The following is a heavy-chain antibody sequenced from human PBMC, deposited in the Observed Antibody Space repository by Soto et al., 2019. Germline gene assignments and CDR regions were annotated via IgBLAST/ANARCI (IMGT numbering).Heavy chain of an antibody. Sequence: ASVKVSCKXSGYTFTSYYMHWVRQAPGQGLEWMGIINPSGGSTSYAQKFQGRVTMTRDTSTSTVYMELSSLRSEDTAVYYCASGAYYYDSSGYPLDYWGQGTLVTISS. CDR2: INPSGGST. D-gene: IGHD3-22*01. CDR3: ASGAYYYDSSGYPLDY. V-gene: IGHV1-46*01. CDR1: GYTFTSYY. J-gene: IGHJ4*02.